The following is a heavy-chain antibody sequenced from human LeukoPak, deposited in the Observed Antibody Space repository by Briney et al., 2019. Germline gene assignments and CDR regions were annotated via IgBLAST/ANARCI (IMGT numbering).Heavy chain of an antibody. J-gene: IGHJ4*02. CDR3: ARSYIVSYSEEFDY. CDR1: GGSISSTY. V-gene: IGHV4-59*01. CDR2: ISYTGET. D-gene: IGHD1-26*01. Sequence: PSETLSLTCTVSGGSISSTYGNWIRQPPGKGLQWIGRISYTGETKYNPSLKSRVTISVDRSKNQFSLQLSSMTAADTAIYYCARSYIVSYSEEFDYWGQGTLVTVSS.